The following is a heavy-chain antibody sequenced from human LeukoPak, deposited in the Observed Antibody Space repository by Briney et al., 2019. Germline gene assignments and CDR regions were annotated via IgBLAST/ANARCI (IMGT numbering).Heavy chain of an antibody. CDR2: ISGSGGST. D-gene: IGHD3-22*01. Sequence: GGSLRLSCAASGFTFSSYAMSWVRQAPGKGLEWVSAISGSGGSTYYADSVKGRFTISRDNSKNTLYLQMNSLRAEDTAVYYCAKAKNYYDSRGYYADYWGQGTLVTVSS. J-gene: IGHJ4*02. CDR3: AKAKNYYDSRGYYADY. CDR1: GFTFSSYA. V-gene: IGHV3-23*01.